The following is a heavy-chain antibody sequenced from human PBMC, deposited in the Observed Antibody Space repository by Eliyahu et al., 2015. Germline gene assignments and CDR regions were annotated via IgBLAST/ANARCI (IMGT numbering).Heavy chain of an antibody. CDR3: ARNGVAATFDH. Sequence: EVQMVESGGGLVQPGGSLRLSCAAPGFTFTLYWMSWVRQAPGKGLEWVAYINQDGREKNYVDSVRGRFTISRDNARNSLYLQMNSLRADDTAVYYCARNGVAATFDHWGQGTLVTVSS. V-gene: IGHV3-7*03. CDR1: GFTFTLYW. J-gene: IGHJ4*02. D-gene: IGHD3-3*01. CDR2: INQDGREK.